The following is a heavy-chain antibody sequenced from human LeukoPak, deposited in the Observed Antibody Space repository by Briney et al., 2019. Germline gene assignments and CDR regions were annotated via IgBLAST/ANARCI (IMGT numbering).Heavy chain of an antibody. V-gene: IGHV3-23*01. J-gene: IGHJ4*02. CDR1: GFTCSYSA. Sequence: GGSLRLSCADSGFTCSYSAMSWVRQAPGKGLEWVSVISGSGGCTYYADSVKGRFTISRDNSKNTLYLQMSSLRAEDTAVYYCVKDRFADYPSDYWGQGTLVTVSS. D-gene: IGHD4-11*01. CDR3: VKDRFADYPSDY. CDR2: ISGSGGCT.